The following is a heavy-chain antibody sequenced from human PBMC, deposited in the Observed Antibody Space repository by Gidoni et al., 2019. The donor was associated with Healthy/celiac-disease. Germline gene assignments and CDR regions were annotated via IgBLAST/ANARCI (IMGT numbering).Heavy chain of an antibody. J-gene: IGHJ4*02. CDR2: ISYDGSNK. CDR1: GFTFSSYA. D-gene: IGHD3-22*01. CDR3: ARRYYYYDSSGYGFDY. Sequence: QVQLVEAGGGVVQPGRSLRLSCAAYGFTFSSYAMHWVRQAPGKGLEWVAVISYDGSNKYYADSVKGRFTISRDNSKNTLYLQMNSLRAEDTAVYYCARRYYYYDSSGYGFDYWGQGTLVTVSS. V-gene: IGHV3-30-3*01.